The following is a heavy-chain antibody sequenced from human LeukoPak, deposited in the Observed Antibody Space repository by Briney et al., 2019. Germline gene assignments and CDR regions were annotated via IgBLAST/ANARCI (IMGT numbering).Heavy chain of an antibody. V-gene: IGHV4-4*02. J-gene: IGHJ5*02. CDR3: ARVGYYGDVAFDP. D-gene: IGHD2-2*03. CDR2: VYHSGST. Sequence: SGTLSLTCAVSGGSISSSNWRSWVRQPPGEGLGWIGEVYHSGSTNYNPSLKSRVTISVDKSKNQFSLKLSSVTAADTAVYYCARVGYYGDVAFDPWGQGTLVTVSS. CDR1: GGSISSSNW.